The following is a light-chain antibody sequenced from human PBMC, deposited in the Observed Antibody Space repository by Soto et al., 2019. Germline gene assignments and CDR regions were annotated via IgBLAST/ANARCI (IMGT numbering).Light chain of an antibody. CDR1: QSVLYSSDNKNY. CDR3: QQCANWPPKWP. CDR2: LAS. J-gene: IGKJ1*01. Sequence: DIVITQSPDSLAVSLGERATISCKSSQSVLYSSDNKNYLGWYQQKPGQPPKLLIYLASTRESGVPDRFSGSGSGTDFTLTISSLEPEDFAVYYCQQCANWPPKWPFGQGTKVDIK. V-gene: IGKV4-1*01.